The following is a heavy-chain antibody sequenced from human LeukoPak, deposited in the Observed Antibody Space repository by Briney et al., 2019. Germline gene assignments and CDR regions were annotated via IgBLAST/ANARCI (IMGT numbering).Heavy chain of an antibody. V-gene: IGHV1-69*04. CDR2: TIPILGIA. CDR3: ARDLLQQLVPNWFDP. Sequence: GASVKVSCKASGGTFSSYAISWVRQAPGQGLEWMGRTIPILGIANYAQKFQGRVTITADKSTSTAYMELSSLRSEDTAVYYCARDLLQQLVPNWFDPWGQGTLVTVSS. CDR1: GGTFSSYA. J-gene: IGHJ5*02. D-gene: IGHD6-13*01.